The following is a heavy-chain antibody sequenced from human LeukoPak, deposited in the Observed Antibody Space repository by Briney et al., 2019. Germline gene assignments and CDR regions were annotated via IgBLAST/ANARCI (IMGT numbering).Heavy chain of an antibody. CDR1: GGSISSSSYY. CDR3: ARDRGISYYGSRNAFDI. V-gene: IGHV4-39*07. D-gene: IGHD3-10*01. Sequence: SETLSLTCTVSGGSISSSSYYWGWIRQPPGKGLEWIGSIYYSGSTYYNPSLKSRVTISVDTSKNQFSLKLSSVTAADTAVYYCARDRGISYYGSRNAFDIWGQGTMVTVSS. CDR2: IYYSGST. J-gene: IGHJ3*02.